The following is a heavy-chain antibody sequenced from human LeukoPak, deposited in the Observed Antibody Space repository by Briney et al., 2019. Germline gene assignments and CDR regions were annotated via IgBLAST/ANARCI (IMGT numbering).Heavy chain of an antibody. CDR3: TTDYYDSSGYYHPGY. CDR2: IWYDGSNK. D-gene: IGHD3-22*01. CDR1: GFTFSSYG. V-gene: IGHV3-33*01. J-gene: IGHJ4*02. Sequence: GGSLRLSCAASGFTFSSYGMHWVRQAPGKGLEWVAVIWYDGSNKYYADSVKGRFTISRDNSKNTLYLQMNSLRAEDTAVYYCTTDYYDSSGYYHPGYWGQGTLVTVSS.